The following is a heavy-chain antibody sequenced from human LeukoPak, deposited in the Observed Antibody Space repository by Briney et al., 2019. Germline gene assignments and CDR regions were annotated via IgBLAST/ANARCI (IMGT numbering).Heavy chain of an antibody. D-gene: IGHD5-12*01. CDR3: ARDAYSGYEDAFDI. CDR1: GFTFSSYS. V-gene: IGHV3-21*01. CDR2: ISSSSSYI. J-gene: IGHJ3*02. Sequence: GGSLRPSCAASGFTFSSYSMNWVRQAPGKGLEWVSSISSSSSYIYYADSVKGRFTISRDNAKNSLYLQMNSLRAEDTAVYYCARDAYSGYEDAFDIWGQGTMVTVSS.